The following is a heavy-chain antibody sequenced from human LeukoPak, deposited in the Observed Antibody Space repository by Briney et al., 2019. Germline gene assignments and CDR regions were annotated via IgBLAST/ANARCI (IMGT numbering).Heavy chain of an antibody. CDR1: GFTFSSYG. D-gene: IGHD3-10*01. J-gene: IGHJ4*02. Sequence: GGSLSLSCAASGFTFSSYGMHWVRQAPGKGLEWVAVISYDGSNKYYADSVTGRFTISRDNSKNTLYLQMNSLRAEDTAVYYCARVRVGLLWFGELCYWGQGTPVTVSS. CDR2: ISYDGSNK. CDR3: ARVRVGLLWFGELCY. V-gene: IGHV3-30*03.